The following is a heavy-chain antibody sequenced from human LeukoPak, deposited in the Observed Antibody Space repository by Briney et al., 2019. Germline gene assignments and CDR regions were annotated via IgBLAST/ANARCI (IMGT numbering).Heavy chain of an antibody. D-gene: IGHD3-10*01. V-gene: IGHV1-46*01. CDR1: GYTFTSYY. Sequence: ASVKVSCKASGYTFTSYYMHWVRQAPGQGLEWMGIINPSGGSTSYAQKFQGRVTMTRDMSTSTVYMELSSLRSEDTAVYYCARSGPLVRGVRNNDAFDIWGQGTMVTVSS. CDR3: ARSGPLVRGVRNNDAFDI. J-gene: IGHJ3*02. CDR2: INPSGGST.